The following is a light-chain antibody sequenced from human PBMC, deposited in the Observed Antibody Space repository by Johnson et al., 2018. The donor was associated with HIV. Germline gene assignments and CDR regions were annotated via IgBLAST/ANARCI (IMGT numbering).Light chain of an antibody. Sequence: QSVLTQPPSVSAAPGQKVTISCSGSSSNIGNNYVSWYQQLPGTAPKLLIYENNKRPSGIPDRFSCSKSGTSATLGITGLQTGDEADYYCGTWDSSLSVNYVFGTGTKVTVL. CDR2: ENN. V-gene: IGLV1-51*02. J-gene: IGLJ1*01. CDR3: GTWDSSLSVNYV. CDR1: SSNIGNNY.